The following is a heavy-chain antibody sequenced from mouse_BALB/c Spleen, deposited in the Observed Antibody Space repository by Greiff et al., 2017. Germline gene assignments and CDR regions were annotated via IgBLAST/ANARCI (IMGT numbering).Heavy chain of an antibody. Sequence: DVKLVESGGGLVKPGGSLKLSCAASGFTFSSYAMSWVRQTPEKRLEWVASISSGGSTYYPDSVKGRFTISRDNARNILYLQMSSLRSEDTAMYYCARGSMITTTWFAYWGQGTLVTVSA. CDR3: ARGSMITTTWFAY. CDR2: ISSGGST. J-gene: IGHJ3*01. D-gene: IGHD2-4*01. V-gene: IGHV5-6-5*01. CDR1: GFTFSSYA.